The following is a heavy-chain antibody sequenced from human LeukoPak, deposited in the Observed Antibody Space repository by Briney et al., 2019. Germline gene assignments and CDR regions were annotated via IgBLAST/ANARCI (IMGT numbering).Heavy chain of an antibody. CDR3: ARVDYYDSLNAFDI. Sequence: PGRSLRLSCAASGFTFSSYAMHWVRQAPGKGLEWVAVISYDGSNKYYADSVKGRFTISRDNSKNTLYLQMNSLRAEDTAVYYCARVDYYDSLNAFDIWGQGTVVTVSS. CDR2: ISYDGSNK. CDR1: GFTFSSYA. V-gene: IGHV3-30-3*01. D-gene: IGHD3-22*01. J-gene: IGHJ3*02.